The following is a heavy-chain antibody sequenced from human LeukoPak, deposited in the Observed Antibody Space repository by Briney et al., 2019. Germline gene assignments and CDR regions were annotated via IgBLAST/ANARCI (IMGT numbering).Heavy chain of an antibody. CDR1: GFTFSSYW. J-gene: IGHJ4*02. Sequence: GGSLRLSCAASGFTFSSYWMSWVRQAPGKGLEWVSSISGSGGNTYYADSVKGRFTISRDNSKSTMYLQMNSLRAEDTAVYHCAKTNGYYDLWGQGTLVTVSS. CDR3: AKTNGYYDL. D-gene: IGHD3-22*01. CDR2: ISGSGGNT. V-gene: IGHV3-23*01.